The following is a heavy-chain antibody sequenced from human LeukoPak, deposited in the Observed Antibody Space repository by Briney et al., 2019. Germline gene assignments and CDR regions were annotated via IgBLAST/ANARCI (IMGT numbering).Heavy chain of an antibody. CDR1: GFTFSSYW. Sequence: GGSLRLSCAAAGFTFSSYWMSWVRQAPGKGLEWVANIKEDGSEKYYVDPVKGRFTISRDNAKNSLFLQMNSLRAEDTAVYYCARDGLLWFGDSRTDFWGQGTLVTVSS. CDR2: IKEDGSEK. V-gene: IGHV3-7*01. J-gene: IGHJ4*02. D-gene: IGHD3-10*01. CDR3: ARDGLLWFGDSRTDF.